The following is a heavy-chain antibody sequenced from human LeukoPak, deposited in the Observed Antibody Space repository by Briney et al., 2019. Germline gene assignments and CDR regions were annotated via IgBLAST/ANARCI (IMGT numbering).Heavy chain of an antibody. CDR1: GFPFSSYA. J-gene: IGHJ4*02. V-gene: IGHV3-21*01. CDR2: MSSGSRNI. Sequence: GGSLRLSCAASGFPFSSYAMTWVRQAPGKGLEWVSSMSSGSRNIYYADSVRRRFTISRDSDKNLLHLLMNVLSADNTVVYYCTRNRPTGASRVFVVQWGQGTLVTVSS. CDR3: TRNRPTGASRVFVVQ. D-gene: IGHD3-3*01.